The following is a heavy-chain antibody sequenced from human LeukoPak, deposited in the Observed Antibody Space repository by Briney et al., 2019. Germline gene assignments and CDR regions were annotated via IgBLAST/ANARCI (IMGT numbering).Heavy chain of an antibody. CDR1: GYTFTDHY. V-gene: IGHV1-18*04. J-gene: IGHJ6*03. CDR3: ARAYGDWTGYYYYMDV. Sequence: GASVKVSCKASGYTFTDHYFHWVRQAPGQGLEWMGWISAYNGNTNYAQKLQGRVTMTTDTSTSTAYMELRSLRSDDTAVYYCARAYGDWTGYYYYMDVWGKGTTVTVSS. CDR2: ISAYNGNT. D-gene: IGHD4-17*01.